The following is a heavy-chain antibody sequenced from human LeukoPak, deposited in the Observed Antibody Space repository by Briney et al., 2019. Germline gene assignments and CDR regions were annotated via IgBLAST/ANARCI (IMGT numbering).Heavy chain of an antibody. CDR3: ARHGAYYYYYGIDV. D-gene: IGHD3-16*01. CDR1: GGSISSYY. Sequence: SETLSLTCTVSGGSISSYYWSWIRQPPGKGLEWIGYIYYSGSTNYNPSLKSRVTISVDTSKNQFSLKLSSVTVADTAVYYCARHGAYYYYYGIDVWGQGTTVTVSS. J-gene: IGHJ6*02. V-gene: IGHV4-59*08. CDR2: IYYSGST.